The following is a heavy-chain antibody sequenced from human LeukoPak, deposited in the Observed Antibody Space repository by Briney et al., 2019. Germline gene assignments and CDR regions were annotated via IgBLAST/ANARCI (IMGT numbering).Heavy chain of an antibody. J-gene: IGHJ4*02. D-gene: IGHD3-10*01. CDR2: IYHGGST. Sequence: SETLSLTCTVSGYSISSGYYWGWIRQPPGKGLEWIGSIYHGGSTYYNPSLKSRVTISVDTSKNQFSLKLSSVTAADTAVYYCARLEEVRGVYLGFDYWGQGTLVTVSS. V-gene: IGHV4-38-2*02. CDR3: ARLEEVRGVYLGFDY. CDR1: GYSISSGYY.